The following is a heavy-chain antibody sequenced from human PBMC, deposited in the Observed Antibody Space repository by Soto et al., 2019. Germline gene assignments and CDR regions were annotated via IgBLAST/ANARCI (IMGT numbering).Heavy chain of an antibody. CDR1: GFTFSGSA. CDR3: ASLRFCGGDCYFDY. J-gene: IGHJ4*02. Sequence: EVQLVESGGGLVQPGGSLKLSCAASGFTFSGSAMHWVRQASGKGLEWVGRIRSKANSYATAYAASVEGRFTISRDDSKNTAYLQMSSLKTEDTAVYYCASLRFCGGDCYFDYWGQGTLVTVSS. V-gene: IGHV3-73*01. CDR2: IRSKANSYAT. D-gene: IGHD2-21*02.